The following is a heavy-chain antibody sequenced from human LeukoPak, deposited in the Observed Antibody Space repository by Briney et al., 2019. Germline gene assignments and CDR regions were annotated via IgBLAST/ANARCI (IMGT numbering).Heavy chain of an antibody. J-gene: IGHJ4*02. CDR1: GFTFSSYS. CDR2: ISSSSSYI. D-gene: IGHD6-13*01. CDR3: ARDGGSSWSNAGDYFDY. V-gene: IGHV3-21*01. Sequence: GGSLRLSCAASGFTFSSYSMNWVRQAPGKGLEWVSSISSSSSYIYYADSVKGRFTISRDNAKNSLYLQMNSLRAEDTALYYCARDGGSSWSNAGDYFDYWGQGTLVTVSS.